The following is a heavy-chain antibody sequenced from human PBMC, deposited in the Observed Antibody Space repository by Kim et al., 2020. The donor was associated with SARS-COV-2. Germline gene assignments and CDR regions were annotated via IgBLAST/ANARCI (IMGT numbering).Heavy chain of an antibody. D-gene: IGHD3-10*01. J-gene: IGHJ4*02. V-gene: IGHV3-21*01. CDR3: AGNDYYGSGSFDY. Sequence: YPESLKGRFTISRDNAKNSLYLQMNSLRAEDTAVYYCAGNDYYGSGSFDYWGQGTLVTVSS.